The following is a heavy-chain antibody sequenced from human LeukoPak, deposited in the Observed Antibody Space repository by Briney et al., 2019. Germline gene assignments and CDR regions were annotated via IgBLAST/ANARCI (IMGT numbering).Heavy chain of an antibody. V-gene: IGHV4-59*01. J-gene: IGHJ4*02. CDR3: ARWGHFETSGFFVVEY. CDR1: DGSISSYY. D-gene: IGHD6-19*01. CDR2: IHYSGST. Sequence: SETLSLTCSISDGSISSYYWNWIRQSPGKGLEWIGHIHYSGSTHYNPSLQSRVSISIDTPKSHFTLKLRSVTAADTAVYYCARWGHFETSGFFVVEYWGQGALVTVSS.